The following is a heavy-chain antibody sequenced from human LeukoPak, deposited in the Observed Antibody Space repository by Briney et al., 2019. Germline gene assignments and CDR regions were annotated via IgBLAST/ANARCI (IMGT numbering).Heavy chain of an antibody. CDR3: ASSVRGQCSGGSCYSPAYWYFDL. V-gene: IGHV3-30*04. CDR2: ISDDGSNK. Sequence: PGGSLRLSCAASGFTFSSYAMHWVRLAPGKGLEWVAVISDDGSNKYYADSVKGRFTISRDNSKNTLYLQMNSLRAEDTAVYYCASSVRGQCSGGSCYSPAYWYFDLWGRGTLVTVSS. J-gene: IGHJ2*01. CDR1: GFTFSSYA. D-gene: IGHD2-15*01.